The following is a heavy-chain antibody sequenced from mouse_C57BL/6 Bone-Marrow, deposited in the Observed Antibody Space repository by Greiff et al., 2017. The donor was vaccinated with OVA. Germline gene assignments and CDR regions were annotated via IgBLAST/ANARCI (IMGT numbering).Heavy chain of an antibody. CDR2: ISGGGGNT. CDR3: ARHGITTVVFDY. V-gene: IGHV5-9*04. CDR1: GFTFSSYT. J-gene: IGHJ2*01. D-gene: IGHD1-1*01. Sequence: EVKLMESGGGLVKPGGSLKLSCAASGFTFSSYTMSWVRQTPEKRLEWVATISGGGGNTYYPDSVKGRFTISRDNAKNTLYLQMSSLRSEDTAVYYCARHGITTVVFDYWGQGTTLTVSS.